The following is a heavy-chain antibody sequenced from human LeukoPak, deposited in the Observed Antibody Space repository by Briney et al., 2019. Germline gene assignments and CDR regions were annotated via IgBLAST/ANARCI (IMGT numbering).Heavy chain of an antibody. Sequence: SETLSLTCTVSGGSINDHYWSWIRQPPGKGLEWIGYIYYSGSTNYNPSLKSRVTISVDTSKNQFSLKLSSVTAADTAVYYCARDYYGSVDAFDIWGQGTMVTVSS. D-gene: IGHD3-10*01. CDR1: GGSINDHY. CDR2: IYYSGST. J-gene: IGHJ3*02. CDR3: ARDYYGSVDAFDI. V-gene: IGHV4-59*11.